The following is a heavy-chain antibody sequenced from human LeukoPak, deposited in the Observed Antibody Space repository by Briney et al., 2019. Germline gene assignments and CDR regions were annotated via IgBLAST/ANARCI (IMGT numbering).Heavy chain of an antibody. CDR1: GGTFSSYA. J-gene: IGHJ4*02. CDR3: ASRPLTPTVTTDY. D-gene: IGHD4-17*01. Sequence: SVKVSCKASGGTFSSYAISWVRQAPGQGLEWMGGIIPIFGTANYAQKFQGRVTITADESTSTAYMELSSLRSEDTAVYYCASRPLTPTVTTDYWGQGTLVTISS. CDR2: IIPIFGTA. V-gene: IGHV1-69*13.